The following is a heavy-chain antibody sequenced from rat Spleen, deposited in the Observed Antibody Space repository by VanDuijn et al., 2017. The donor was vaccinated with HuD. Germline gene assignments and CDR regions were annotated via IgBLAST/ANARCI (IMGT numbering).Heavy chain of an antibody. D-gene: IGHD4-3*01. CDR1: GFSLMDYS. CDR2: MKYDGDK. Sequence: QVQLKESGPGLVQPSQTLSLTCTVSGFSLMDYSVHWVRQPPGKGLEWRGRMKYDGDKYYNSALKSRLSIRRDTSKSQVFLKMNSLQTEDTAIYYCTRTGSSGVMDAWGQGASVTVSS. J-gene: IGHJ4*01. CDR3: TRTGSSGVMDA. V-gene: IGHV2S30*01.